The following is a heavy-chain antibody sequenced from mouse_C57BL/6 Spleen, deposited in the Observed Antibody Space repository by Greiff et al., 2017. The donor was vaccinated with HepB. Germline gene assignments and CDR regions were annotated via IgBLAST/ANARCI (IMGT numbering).Heavy chain of an antibody. V-gene: IGHV1-69*01. D-gene: IGHD1-1*01. J-gene: IGHJ3*01. CDR1: GYTFTSYW. CDR3: ARSADYYGSSYGFAY. CDR2: IDPSDSYT. Sequence: QVQLKQPGAELVMPGASVKLSCKASGYTFTSYWMHWVKQRPGQGLEWIGEIDPSDSYTNYNQKFKGKSTLTVDKSSSTAYMQLSSLTSEDSAVYYCARSADYYGSSYGFAYWGQGTLVTVSA.